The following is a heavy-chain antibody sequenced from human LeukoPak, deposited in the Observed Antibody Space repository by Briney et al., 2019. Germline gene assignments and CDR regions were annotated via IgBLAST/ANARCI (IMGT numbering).Heavy chain of an antibody. Sequence: GGSLRLSCAASGFTFSSYSMNWVRQAPGKGVEWVSSISSSSSYIYYADSVKGRFTISRDNANNSLYLQMNSLRAEDTAVYYCARVRGSYLDYWGQGTLVTVSS. CDR2: ISSSSSYI. CDR1: GFTFSSYS. J-gene: IGHJ4*02. D-gene: IGHD3-16*02. CDR3: ARVRGSYLDY. V-gene: IGHV3-21*01.